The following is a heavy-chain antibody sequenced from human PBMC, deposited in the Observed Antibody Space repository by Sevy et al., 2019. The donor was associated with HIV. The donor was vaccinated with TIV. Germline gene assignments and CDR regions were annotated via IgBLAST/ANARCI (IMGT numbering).Heavy chain of an antibody. CDR1: GFTFSDYG. CDR3: AREGGGNSGFDF. CDR2: ISNSGAGT. V-gene: IGHV3-23*01. J-gene: IGHJ4*02. Sequence: GSLRVTCAASGFTFSDYGMTWVRQAPGKGLECVSSISNSGAGTYYADSVKGRFIISRDNSKNTVYLQMNSLRAEDTAVYYCAREGGGNSGFDFWGRGTLVTVSS. D-gene: IGHD2-21*02.